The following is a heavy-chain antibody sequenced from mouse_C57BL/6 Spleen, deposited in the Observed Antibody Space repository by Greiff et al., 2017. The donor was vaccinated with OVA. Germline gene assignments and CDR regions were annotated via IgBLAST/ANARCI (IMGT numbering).Heavy chain of an antibody. J-gene: IGHJ2*01. D-gene: IGHD1-1*01. Sequence: VQLQQSGPVLVKPGASVKMSCKASGYTFTDYYMNWVKQSHGKSLEWIGVINPYNGGTSYNQKFKGKATLTVDKSSSTAYMELNSLTSEDSAVYYCARPITTVVATDYFDYWGQGTTLTVSS. CDR1: GYTFTDYY. CDR3: ARPITTVVATDYFDY. V-gene: IGHV1-19*01. CDR2: INPYNGGT.